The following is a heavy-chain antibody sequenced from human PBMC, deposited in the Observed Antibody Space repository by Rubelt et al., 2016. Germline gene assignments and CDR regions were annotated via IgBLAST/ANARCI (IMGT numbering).Heavy chain of an antibody. CDR2: IHYSGST. J-gene: IGHJ6*02. CDR3: ARRNGDKYYYYGMDV. V-gene: IGHV4-59*08. Sequence: QVQLQESGPGLVKSSETLSLTCTVSGGSISSYYWSWIRQPPGKGLEWIAYIHYSGSTKYDPSLKSRVTISVDTSKNQFSLKLGPVTAADTAVYYCARRNGDKYYYYGMDVWGQGTTVTVSS. CDR1: GGSISSYY. D-gene: IGHD2-8*01.